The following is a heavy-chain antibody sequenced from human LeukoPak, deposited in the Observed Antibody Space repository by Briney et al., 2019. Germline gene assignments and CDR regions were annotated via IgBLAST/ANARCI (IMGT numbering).Heavy chain of an antibody. D-gene: IGHD3-10*01. V-gene: IGHV4-39*07. Sequence: SETLSLTCTVSGGSISSSSYYWGWIRQPPGKGLEWIGSIYYSGSTYYNPSLKSRVTISVDTSKNQFSLKLSSVTAADTAVYYCARRARGPRQYYYGSGSSHPGSAFDIWGQGTMVTVSS. CDR3: ARRARGPRQYYYGSGSSHPGSAFDI. J-gene: IGHJ3*02. CDR1: GGSISSSSYY. CDR2: IYYSGST.